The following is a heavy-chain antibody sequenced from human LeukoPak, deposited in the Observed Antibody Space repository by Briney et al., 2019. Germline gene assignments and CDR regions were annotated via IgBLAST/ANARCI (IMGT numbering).Heavy chain of an antibody. V-gene: IGHV4-39*07. D-gene: IGHD3-22*01. Sequence: SETLSLTCTVSGGSISSGGYYWSWIRQPPGKGLEWIGEINHSGSTNYNPSLKSRVTISVDTSKNQFSLKLSSVTAADTAVYYCARGRPKRTYYYDSSGPTDAFDIWGQGTMVTVSS. CDR2: INHSGST. CDR3: ARGRPKRTYYYDSSGPTDAFDI. J-gene: IGHJ3*02. CDR1: GGSISSGGYY.